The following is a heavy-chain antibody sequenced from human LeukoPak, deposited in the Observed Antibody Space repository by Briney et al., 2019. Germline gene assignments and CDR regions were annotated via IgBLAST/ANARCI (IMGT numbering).Heavy chain of an antibody. CDR3: ARSDLRAQLLVED. CDR1: GYTSTSYY. V-gene: IGHV1-46*01. CDR2: INPSGGST. J-gene: IGHJ4*02. Sequence: ASLKVSCKASGYTSTSYYMPWVRQAPGQGLEWMGIINPSGGSTSYAQKFQGRVTMTRDTSISTAYMELSRLRSDDTAVYYCARSDLRAQLLVEDWGQGTLVTVSS. D-gene: IGHD2-2*01.